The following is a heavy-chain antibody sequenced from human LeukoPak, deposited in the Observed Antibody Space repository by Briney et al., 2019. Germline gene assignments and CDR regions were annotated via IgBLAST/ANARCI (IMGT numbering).Heavy chain of an antibody. V-gene: IGHV1-69*06. CDR2: IIPIFGTA. CDR3: ARGYSVVVAATRD. CDR1: GYTFTGYY. Sequence: SVKVSCKASGYTFTGYYMHWVRQAPGQGLEWMGGIIPIFGTANYAQKFQGRVTITADKSTSTAYMELSSLRSEDTAVYYCARGYSVVVAATRDWGQGTLVTVSS. D-gene: IGHD2-15*01. J-gene: IGHJ4*02.